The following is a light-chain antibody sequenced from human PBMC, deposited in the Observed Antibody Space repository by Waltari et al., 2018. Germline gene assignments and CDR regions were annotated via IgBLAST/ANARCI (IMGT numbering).Light chain of an antibody. V-gene: IGLV2-14*01. Sequence: QSALTQPASLSGSPGQSTPIPCTGTSSDGGGYNYVSWYQQHPGKAPKLTIYEVSNRPSGVSNRFSGSKSGNTASLTISGLQAEDEADYYCSSYTSSSSYVFGTGTKVTVL. J-gene: IGLJ1*01. CDR2: EVS. CDR3: SSYTSSSSYV. CDR1: SSDGGGYNY.